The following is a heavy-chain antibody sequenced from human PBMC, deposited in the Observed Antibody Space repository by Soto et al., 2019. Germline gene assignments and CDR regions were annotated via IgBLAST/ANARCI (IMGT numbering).Heavy chain of an antibody. CDR1: GGSISSSSYY. J-gene: IGHJ4*02. D-gene: IGHD3-22*01. CDR3: AISYYYDSRGYYPVDY. Sequence: LSLTCTVSGGSISSSSYYWGWIRQPPGKGLEWIGTIYYSGSTYYNPSLMSRVTISVDTSKNQFSLTLSSVTAADTAVYYCAISYYYDSRGYYPVDYWGQGTLVTVSS. CDR2: IYYSGST. V-gene: IGHV4-39*01.